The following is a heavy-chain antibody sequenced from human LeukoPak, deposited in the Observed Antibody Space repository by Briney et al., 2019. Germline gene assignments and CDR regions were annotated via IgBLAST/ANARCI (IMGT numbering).Heavy chain of an antibody. Sequence: GGSLRLSCAASGFTFSSYGMHWVCQAPGKGLEWVAFIRYDGSNKYYAGSVKGRFTISRDNSKNTLYLQMNSLSAEDTAVYYCAKVPAHPPYYYMDVWGKGTTVTVSS. J-gene: IGHJ6*03. V-gene: IGHV3-30*02. CDR2: IRYDGSNK. CDR3: AKVPAHPPYYYMDV. CDR1: GFTFSSYG.